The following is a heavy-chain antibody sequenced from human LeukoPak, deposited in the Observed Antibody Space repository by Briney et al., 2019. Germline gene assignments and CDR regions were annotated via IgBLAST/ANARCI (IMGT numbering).Heavy chain of an antibody. CDR2: IRFKAYGGTT. D-gene: IGHD1-20*01. CDR3: TKVKWKSGDYYYYMDV. J-gene: IGHJ6*03. V-gene: IGHV3-49*04. CDR1: GFNFGDYA. Sequence: GGSLRLSCTASGFNFGDYAMSWVRQAPGKGREGVGFIRFKAYGGTTEYAASVKGRFTISRDDSKSIAYLQMHSLKTEDTAVYYCTKVKWKSGDYYYYMDVWGKGTTVTVSS.